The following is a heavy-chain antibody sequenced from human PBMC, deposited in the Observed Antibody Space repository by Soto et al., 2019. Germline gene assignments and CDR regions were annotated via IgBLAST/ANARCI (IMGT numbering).Heavy chain of an antibody. CDR1: GYTFTSYD. D-gene: IGHD5-12*01. J-gene: IGHJ6*02. Sequence: GASVKVSCKASGYTFTSYDINWVRQATGQGLEWMGWMNPNSGNTGYAQKFQGRVTMTRNTSISTAYMELSSLRSEDTAVYYCARGGGEMAKIYYYYYGMDVWGQGTTVTVSS. CDR3: ARGGGEMAKIYYYYYGMDV. V-gene: IGHV1-8*01. CDR2: MNPNSGNT.